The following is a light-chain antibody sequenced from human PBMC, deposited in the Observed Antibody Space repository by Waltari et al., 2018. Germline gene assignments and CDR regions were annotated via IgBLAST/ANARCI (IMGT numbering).Light chain of an antibody. CDR3: QSYDTSLSVV. CDR1: GSNLGAGYD. Sequence: QSVLTQPPSVSGAPGQRVTIPCPGSGSNLGAGYDVHWYQPLPRAAPKLLIYGSSTRPLGVPDRFFGSTSGTSASLAITGLQAEDEADYYCQSYDTSLSVVFGGGTKLTVL. CDR2: GSS. J-gene: IGLJ3*02. V-gene: IGLV1-40*01.